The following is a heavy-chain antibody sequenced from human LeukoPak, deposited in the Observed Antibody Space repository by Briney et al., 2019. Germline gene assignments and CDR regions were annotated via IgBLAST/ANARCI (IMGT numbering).Heavy chain of an antibody. J-gene: IGHJ5*02. CDR1: GFTFSSSW. D-gene: IGHD6-6*01. CDR2: IKQDGSEK. CDR3: ARDGPYSSSATHPP. Sequence: GGSLRLSCAASGFTFSSSWTSWVRQAPGKGLEWVANIKQDGSEKYYVGSVKGRFTISRDNAKNSLYLQMDSLRAEDTAVYHCARDGPYSSSATHPPWGQGTLVTVSS. V-gene: IGHV3-7*03.